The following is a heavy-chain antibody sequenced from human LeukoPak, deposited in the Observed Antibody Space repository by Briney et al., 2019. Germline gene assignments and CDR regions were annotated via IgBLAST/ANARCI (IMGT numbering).Heavy chain of an antibody. Sequence: SGPTLVNPTQALTLTCTFSGFSLSTSGMCVSWIRQPPGKALGWLARIDWDDDKYYSTSLKTRLTISKDTSKNQVVLTMTNMDPVDTATYYCARSRGSYYYYMDVWGKGTTVTVSS. CDR2: IDWDDDK. J-gene: IGHJ6*03. V-gene: IGHV2-70*11. D-gene: IGHD3-10*01. CDR1: GFSLSTSGMC. CDR3: ARSRGSYYYYMDV.